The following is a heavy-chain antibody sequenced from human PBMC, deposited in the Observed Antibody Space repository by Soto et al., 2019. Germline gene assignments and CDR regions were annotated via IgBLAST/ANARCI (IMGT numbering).Heavy chain of an antibody. V-gene: IGHV1-2*02. D-gene: IGHD3-3*01. CDR1: GYPVTAYY. Sequence: QLHLVQSGAVVKKPGASVTVSCSASGYPVTAYYMHWVRQAPGRGLEWMGGINPATGAAKYTQTCQGRVTMPRDPSTSTVFMDLSGLTSEDTAVFYWARGGGVGVAGSAAFDMWGQGTLVTVSS. CDR2: INPATGAA. CDR3: ARGGGVGVAGSAAFDM. J-gene: IGHJ3*02.